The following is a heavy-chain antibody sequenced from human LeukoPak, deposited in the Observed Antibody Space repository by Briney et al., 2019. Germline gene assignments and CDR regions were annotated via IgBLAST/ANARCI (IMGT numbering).Heavy chain of an antibody. J-gene: IGHJ5*02. CDR1: GFTFSRYS. CDR2: ISGSSRTM. V-gene: IGHV3-48*04. CDR3: ARDTGVAFDP. Sequence: GGSLRLSCAASGFTFSRYSMHWIRQAPGKGLDGVSYISGSSRTMYYVDSAKGRFTISRYNAKNSLYLQLNSLRPEDTAVYYCARDTGVAFDPWGQGPLVTVSS. D-gene: IGHD4-11*01.